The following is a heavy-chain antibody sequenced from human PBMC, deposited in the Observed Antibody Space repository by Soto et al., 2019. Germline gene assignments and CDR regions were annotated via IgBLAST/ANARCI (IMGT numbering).Heavy chain of an antibody. J-gene: IGHJ6*02. CDR1: GYTFTGYY. CDR3: ARVSFRVRYGMDV. CDR2: INPNSGGT. Sequence: ASVKVSCKASGYTFTGYYMHWVRQAPGQGLEWMGWINPNSGGTNYAQEFQGWVTMTRDTSISTAYMELSRLRSDDTAVYYCARVSFRVRYGMDVWGQGTTVTVS. V-gene: IGHV1-2*04.